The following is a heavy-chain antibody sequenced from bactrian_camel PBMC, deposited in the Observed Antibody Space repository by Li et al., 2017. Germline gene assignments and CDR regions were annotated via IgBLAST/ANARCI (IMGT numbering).Heavy chain of an antibody. CDR1: QYTYL. CDR2: FYVDGDNT. J-gene: IGHJ4*01. V-gene: IGHV3S54*01. D-gene: IGHD6*01. CDR3: ATLTSGLAGLY. Sequence: HVQLVESGGGSVQAGGSLRLSCSASQYTYLGWFRQAPGKEREGVAAFYVDGDNTVYADSVKGRFTISKDNGKDTLYLQMNNLKIEDTAVYYCATLTSGLAGLYWGQGTQVTVS.